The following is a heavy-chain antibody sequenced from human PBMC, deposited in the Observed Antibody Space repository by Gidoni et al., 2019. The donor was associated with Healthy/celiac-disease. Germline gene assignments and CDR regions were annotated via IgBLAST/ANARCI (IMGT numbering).Heavy chain of an antibody. J-gene: IGHJ3*02. CDR3: ARDEVYIAVAGTRMSAFDI. CDR2: ISSSSSYI. V-gene: IGHV3-21*01. CDR1: GFTFRSYR. Sequence: EVQLVASGGGLVKPGGSLRLSCAASGFTFRSYRMNWVRQAPGKGLEWVSSISSSSSYIYYADSVKGRFTISRDNAKNSLYLQMNSLRAEDTAVYYCARDEVYIAVAGTRMSAFDIWGQGTMVTVSS. D-gene: IGHD6-19*01.